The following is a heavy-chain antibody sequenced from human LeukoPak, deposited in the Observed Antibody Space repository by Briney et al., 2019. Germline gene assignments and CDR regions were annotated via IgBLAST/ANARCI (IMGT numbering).Heavy chain of an antibody. D-gene: IGHD1-26*01. CDR1: GGSISSSNW. J-gene: IGHJ3*02. Sequence: SGTLSLTCAVSGGSISSSNWWSWVRQPPGKGLEWIGEIYHSGSTNYNPSLKSRVTISVDKSKNQFSLKLSSVTAADTAVYYCARSPELGELRLAYHHAFDTWGQGTMVTVSS. CDR2: IYHSGST. V-gene: IGHV4-4*02. CDR3: ARSPELGELRLAYHHAFDT.